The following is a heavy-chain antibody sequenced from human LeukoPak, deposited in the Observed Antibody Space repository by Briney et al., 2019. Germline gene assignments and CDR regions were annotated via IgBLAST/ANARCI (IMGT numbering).Heavy chain of an antibody. CDR3: AIKGVATISPFDY. CDR2: INHSGDT. V-gene: IGHV4-34*01. D-gene: IGHD5-12*01. CDR1: GGSFSNYY. J-gene: IGHJ4*02. Sequence: SETLSLACAVSGGSFSNYYWSCIRQSPEKGLEWIGEINHSGDTNYNPSLKSRVTISLDTSKNQFSLKLSSVTAADTAVYYCAIKGVATISPFDYWGQGTLVTVSS.